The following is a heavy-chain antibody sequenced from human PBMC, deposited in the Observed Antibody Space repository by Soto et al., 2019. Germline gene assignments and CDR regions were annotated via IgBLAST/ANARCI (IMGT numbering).Heavy chain of an antibody. J-gene: IGHJ4*02. CDR1: GGTFSSYT. CDR2: IIPSLGIA. CDR3: ARDEGSGRYVAGAYDY. D-gene: IGHD6-19*01. V-gene: IGHV1-69*08. Sequence: QVQLVQSGAEVKKPGSSVKVSCKASGGTFSSYTISWVRQAPGQGLEWKGRIIPSLGIAKHAQKFHGRVTITADKSTRTANRERSSLRSEDTAVYYCARDEGSGRYVAGAYDYWGQGTLVTVSS.